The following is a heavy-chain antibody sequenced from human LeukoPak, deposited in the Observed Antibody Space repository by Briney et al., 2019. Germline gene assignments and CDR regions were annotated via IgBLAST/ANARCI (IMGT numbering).Heavy chain of an antibody. V-gene: IGHV3-30-3*01. CDR3: ARDFRVLGYFDY. CDR1: GFTFSSYA. Sequence: GGSLRLSCAASGFTFSSYAMHWVRQAPGKGLEWVTVISYDGSNKYYADSVKGRFTISRDNSKNTLYLQMNRLRAEDTAVYYCARDFRVLGYFDYWGQGTLVTVSS. J-gene: IGHJ4*02. D-gene: IGHD2-8*01. CDR2: ISYDGSNK.